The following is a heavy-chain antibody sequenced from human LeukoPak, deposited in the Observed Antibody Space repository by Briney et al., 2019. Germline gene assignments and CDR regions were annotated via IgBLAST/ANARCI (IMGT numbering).Heavy chain of an antibody. CDR3: ARGLYPYSSSSFDY. V-gene: IGHV4-34*01. Sequence: PSETLSLTCAVYGGSFSGYYWSWIRQPPGKGLEWIGEINHSGSTNYNPSLKSRVTISVDTSKNQFSLKLSSVTAADTAVYYCARGLYPYSSSSFDYWGQGTLVTVSS. CDR1: GGSFSGYY. D-gene: IGHD6-6*01. J-gene: IGHJ4*02. CDR2: INHSGST.